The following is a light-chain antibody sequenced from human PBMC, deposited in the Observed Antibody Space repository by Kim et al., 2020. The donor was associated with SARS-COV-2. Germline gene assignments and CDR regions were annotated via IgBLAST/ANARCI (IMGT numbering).Light chain of an antibody. J-gene: IGKJ2*01. Sequence: SASVGDRVTITCQTRQAINNYLNWYQQKQGKAPRLLIYSASNLETGVPSRFSGSGSGTDFTFTISSLQPEDIATYYCQQYGDLPSTFGQGTKLEI. CDR1: QAINNY. V-gene: IGKV1-33*01. CDR2: SAS. CDR3: QQYGDLPST.